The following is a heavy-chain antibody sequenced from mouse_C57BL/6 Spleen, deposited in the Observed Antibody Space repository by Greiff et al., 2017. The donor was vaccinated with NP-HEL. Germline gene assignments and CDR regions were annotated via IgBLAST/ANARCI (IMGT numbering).Heavy chain of an antibody. V-gene: IGHV1-26*01. CDR1: GYTFTDYY. Sequence: VQLKQSGPELVKPGASVKISCKASGYTFTDYYMNWVKQSHGKSLEWIGDINPNNGGTSYNQKFKGKATLTVDKSSSTAYMELRSLTSEDSAVYYCARIYYYGSSYAWFAYWGQGTLVTVSA. CDR3: ARIYYYGSSYAWFAY. D-gene: IGHD1-1*01. CDR2: INPNNGGT. J-gene: IGHJ3*01.